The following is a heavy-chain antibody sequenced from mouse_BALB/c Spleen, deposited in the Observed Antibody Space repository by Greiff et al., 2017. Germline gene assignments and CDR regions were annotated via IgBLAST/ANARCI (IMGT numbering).Heavy chain of an antibody. Sequence: EVQLQQSGPSLVKPSQTLSLTCSVTGDSITSGYWNWIRKFPGNKLEYMGYISYSGSTYYNPSLKSRISITRDTSKNQYYLQLNSVTTEDTATYYCASHDGYSYYYAMDYWGQGTSVTVSS. V-gene: IGHV3-8*02. CDR3: ASHDGYSYYYAMDY. D-gene: IGHD2-3*01. CDR2: ISYSGST. J-gene: IGHJ4*01. CDR1: GDSITSGY.